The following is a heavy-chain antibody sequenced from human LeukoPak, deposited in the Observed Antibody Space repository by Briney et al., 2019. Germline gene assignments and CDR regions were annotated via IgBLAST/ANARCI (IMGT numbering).Heavy chain of an antibody. Sequence: GGSLRLSCAPSGFTFSNSGMSWVRQAPGKGLEWVSAICATSTETHYADSVRGRVTISRDNTKNTLFLQMSSLRAEDTALYYCAKGSGNGYGSGPFDYWGQGTLVTVSS. V-gene: IGHV3-23*01. CDR3: AKGSGNGYGSGPFDY. CDR2: ICATSTET. J-gene: IGHJ4*02. CDR1: GFTFSNSG. D-gene: IGHD3-10*01.